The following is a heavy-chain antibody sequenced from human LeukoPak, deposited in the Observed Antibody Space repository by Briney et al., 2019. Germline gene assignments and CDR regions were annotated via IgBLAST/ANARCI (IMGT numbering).Heavy chain of an antibody. CDR1: GYTFTSYG. V-gene: IGHV1-18*01. D-gene: IGHD3-10*01. Sequence: ASVKVSCKASGYTFTSYGISWVRQAPGQGLEWMGWISAYNDNTNYAQKFQGRVTITADKSTSTAYMELSSLRSEDTAVYYCARDNNNHFMVRGVIGDYYFDYWGQGTLVTVSS. J-gene: IGHJ4*02. CDR3: ARDNNNHFMVRGVIGDYYFDY. CDR2: ISAYNDNT.